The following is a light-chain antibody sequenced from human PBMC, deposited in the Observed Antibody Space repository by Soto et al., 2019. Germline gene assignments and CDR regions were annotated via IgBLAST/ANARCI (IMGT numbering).Light chain of an antibody. V-gene: IGLV1-40*01. CDR2: GNS. J-gene: IGLJ1*01. CDR1: SSNIGAGYD. CDR3: QSYDSSLSVYV. Sequence: QAVVTQPPSVSGAPGQRVTISCTGSSSNIGAGYDVNWYQQLPGTAPKLLIYGNSKRPSGVPDRLSGSKSGTSASLAITGLQAEDEADYYCQSYDSSLSVYVFGTGTKLTVL.